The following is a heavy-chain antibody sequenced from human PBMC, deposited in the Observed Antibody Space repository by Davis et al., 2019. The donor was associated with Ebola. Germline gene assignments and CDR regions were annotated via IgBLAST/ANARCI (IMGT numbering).Heavy chain of an antibody. D-gene: IGHD1-26*01. J-gene: IGHJ4*02. CDR1: GGSISSGGYY. V-gene: IGHV4-30-2*01. Sequence: MPSETLSLTCAVSGGSISSGGYYWSWIRQHPGKGLEWIGYIYHSGSTYYNPSLKSRVTISVDRSKNQFSLKLSSVTAADTSVYYCARGPTIMGVDYWGQGTLVTVSS. CDR2: IYHSGST. CDR3: ARGPTIMGVDY.